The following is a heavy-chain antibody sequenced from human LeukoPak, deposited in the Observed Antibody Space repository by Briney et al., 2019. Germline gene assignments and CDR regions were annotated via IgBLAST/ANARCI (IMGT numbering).Heavy chain of an antibody. J-gene: IGHJ6*03. CDR1: GGPFSGYY. Sequence: SETLSLTCVVYGGPFSGYYWNWIRQPPGKGLEWIGEINHSGSTNYNPSLKSRVTISVDTSKNQFSLKVTSVTAADTAVYYCARGYCSGGSCYPLKSIYYYYMDVWGEGTTVTVSS. CDR3: ARGYCSGGSCYPLKSIYYYYMDV. V-gene: IGHV4-34*01. CDR2: INHSGST. D-gene: IGHD2-15*01.